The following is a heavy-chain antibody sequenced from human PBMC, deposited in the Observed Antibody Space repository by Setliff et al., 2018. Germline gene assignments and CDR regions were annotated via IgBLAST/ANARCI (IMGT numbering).Heavy chain of an antibody. CDR2: ISAYTGNT. V-gene: IGHV1-18*01. Sequence: ASVKVSCKASGYTFTNYGISWVRQAPGQGLEWMGWISAYTGNTYSAQKFQGRLTMTTDTSTTTDYMELRSLRYDDTAVYYCSRLVRYCTRTSCQRASGDDYWGQGTLVTVSA. J-gene: IGHJ4*02. CDR1: GYTFTNYG. CDR3: SRLVRYCTRTSCQRASGDDY. D-gene: IGHD2-2*01.